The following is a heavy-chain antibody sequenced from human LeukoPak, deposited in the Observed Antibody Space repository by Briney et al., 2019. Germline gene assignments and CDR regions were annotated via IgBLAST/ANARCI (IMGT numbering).Heavy chain of an antibody. V-gene: IGHV3-23*01. CDR2: IRIGGGGT. CDR3: ARCMVLSQGWCKWFDP. Sequence: GGSLRLSCAASGFDLTTYAMTWVRQAPAKGLEWASSIRIGGGGTYYADSVKGRFTISRDNSENTLHLQMNNLRVEDTARYFCARCMVLSQGWCKWFDPWGQGTLVTVSS. CDR1: GFDLTTYA. D-gene: IGHD6-13*01. J-gene: IGHJ5*02.